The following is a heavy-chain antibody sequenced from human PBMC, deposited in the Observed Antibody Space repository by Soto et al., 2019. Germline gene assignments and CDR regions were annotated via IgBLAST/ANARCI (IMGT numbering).Heavy chain of an antibody. CDR1: GFCFSSYV. J-gene: IGHJ4*02. V-gene: IGHV3-23*01. Sequence: PGGSLRLSCAASGFCFSSYVMSWDRQAPGKGLEWVSGISGSGGSTYYADSVKGRFTISRDNSKNTLYLQMNSLRAEDTAVYYCAKVPYDFWSGYYPPLYFDYWGQGTLVTVSS. CDR3: AKVPYDFWSGYYPPLYFDY. CDR2: ISGSGGST. D-gene: IGHD3-3*01.